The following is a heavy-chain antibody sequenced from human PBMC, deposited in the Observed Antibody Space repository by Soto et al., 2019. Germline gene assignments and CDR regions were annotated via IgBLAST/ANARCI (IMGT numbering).Heavy chain of an antibody. CDR1: GFTFSSYA. J-gene: IGHJ4*02. CDR3: ARRSSGWYFDY. V-gene: IGHV3-23*01. D-gene: IGHD6-19*01. CDR2: ISGSGGST. Sequence: EVQLLASGGGLVQPGGSLRLSCAASGFTFSSYAMSWVRQTPGKGLEWVSAISGSGGSTYYADSVKGRFTISRDNSKNPLYLQMNRLRAEDTAVYYCARRSSGWYFDYWGQGTLVTGSS.